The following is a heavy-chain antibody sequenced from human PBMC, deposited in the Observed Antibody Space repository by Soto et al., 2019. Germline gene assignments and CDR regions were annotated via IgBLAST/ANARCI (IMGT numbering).Heavy chain of an antibody. CDR2: ISYDGSNK. Sequence: GGSLRLSCAASGFTFSSYAMHWVRQAPGKGLEWVAVISYDGSNKYYADSVKGRFTISRDNSKNTLYLQMNSLRAEDTAVYYCARDKGESNPPPIYYYYGMDVWGQGTTVTVSS. D-gene: IGHD3-16*01. CDR1: GFTFSSYA. CDR3: ARDKGESNPPPIYYYYGMDV. V-gene: IGHV3-30-3*01. J-gene: IGHJ6*02.